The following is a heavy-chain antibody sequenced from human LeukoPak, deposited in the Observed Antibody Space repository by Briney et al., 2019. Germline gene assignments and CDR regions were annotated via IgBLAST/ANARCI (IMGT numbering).Heavy chain of an antibody. V-gene: IGHV3-74*01. CDR2: IKSDGKT. D-gene: IGHD3-22*01. CDR3: ARAPSEIGGYYPEYFRH. CDR1: GFTFSSYW. J-gene: IGHJ1*01. Sequence: GGSLRLSCAASGFTFSSYWMHWVRQAPGKGLVWVSRIKSDGKTNYADSVKGRLTISRDNAKNTVSLQMNSLRAEDTGVYYCARAPSEIGGYYPEYFRHWGQGTPVTVSS.